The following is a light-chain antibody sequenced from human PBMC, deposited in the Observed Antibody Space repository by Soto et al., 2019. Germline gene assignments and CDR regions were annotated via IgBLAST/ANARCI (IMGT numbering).Light chain of an antibody. Sequence: QSALTQPASVSGSPGQSITISCTGTSSDVGGYNYVSWYQQHPGKGPKLMIYDVTNRPSGVSDRFSGSKSGNTASLTISGLQPEDEADYYCSSHTRSSTLYYVFGTGTKVTVL. CDR1: SSDVGGYNY. J-gene: IGLJ1*01. CDR2: DVT. V-gene: IGLV2-14*03. CDR3: SSHTRSSTLYYV.